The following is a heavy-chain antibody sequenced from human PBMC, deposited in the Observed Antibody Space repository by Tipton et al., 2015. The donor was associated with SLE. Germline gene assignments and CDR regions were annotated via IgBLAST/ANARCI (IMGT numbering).Heavy chain of an antibody. J-gene: IGHJ6*03. Sequence: TLSLTCTVSGGSISSSSYYWGWIRQPPGKGLEWIGSIYYSGSTYYNPSLQSRVTISVDTSKNQFSLKLSSVTAADTAVYYCARERVVVPAALIYYYYMDVWGKGTTVTVSS. V-gene: IGHV4-39*07. CDR1: GGSISSSSYY. D-gene: IGHD2-2*01. CDR3: ARERVVVPAALIYYYYMDV. CDR2: IYYSGST.